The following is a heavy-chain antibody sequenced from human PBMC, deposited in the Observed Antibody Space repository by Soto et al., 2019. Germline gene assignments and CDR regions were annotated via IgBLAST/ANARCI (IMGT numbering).Heavy chain of an antibody. Sequence: GASVKVSCKASGYTFTSYDINWVRQATGQGREWMGWMNPNSGNTGYAQKFQGRATMTRNPSISTAYMELISLRSEDTAVYYCARVAGVDCTNGVCYENDAFDIWGQGTMVTVSS. CDR3: ARVAGVDCTNGVCYENDAFDI. D-gene: IGHD2-8*01. V-gene: IGHV1-8*01. CDR1: GYTFTSYD. J-gene: IGHJ3*02. CDR2: MNPNSGNT.